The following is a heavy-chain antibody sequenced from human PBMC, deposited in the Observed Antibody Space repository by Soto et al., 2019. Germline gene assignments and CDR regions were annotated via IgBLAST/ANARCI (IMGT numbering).Heavy chain of an antibody. J-gene: IGHJ6*03. CDR2: IYYSGST. CDR3: ARHRTYYDFWSGYDLVDYYYYYMDV. D-gene: IGHD3-3*01. Sequence: SETLSLTCTVSGGSISSYYWSWIRQPPGKGLEGIGYIYYSGSTNYNPSLKSRVTISVDTSKNQFSLKLSSVTAADTAVYYCARHRTYYDFWSGYDLVDYYYYYMDVWGKGTTVTVSS. CDR1: GGSISSYY. V-gene: IGHV4-59*08.